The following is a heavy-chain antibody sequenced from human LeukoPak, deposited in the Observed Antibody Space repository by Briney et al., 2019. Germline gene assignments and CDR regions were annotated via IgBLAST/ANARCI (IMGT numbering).Heavy chain of an antibody. CDR2: IYHSGST. D-gene: IGHD2-21*02. J-gene: IGHJ2*01. CDR3: ARSLYCGGDCPWGYFDL. Sequence: SETLSLTCAVSGGSISSGGYSWSWIRQPPGKGLEWIGYIYHSGSTSYNPSLKNRVTISIDRSKNQFSLNLNSVTAADTAVYYCARSLYCGGDCPWGYFDLWGRGTLVTVSS. CDR1: GGSISSGGYS. V-gene: IGHV4-30-2*02.